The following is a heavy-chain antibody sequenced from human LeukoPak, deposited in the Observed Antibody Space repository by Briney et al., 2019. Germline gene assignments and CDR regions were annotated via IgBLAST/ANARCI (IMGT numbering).Heavy chain of an antibody. Sequence: ASVKVSCKASGGTFSSYAISWVRQAPGQGLEWMGGIIPIFGTANYAQKFQGRVTITADESTSTAYMELSSLRSEDTAVYYCATATHYYGSGSPDYYGMDVWGQGTTVTVSS. V-gene: IGHV1-69*13. J-gene: IGHJ6*02. CDR3: ATATHYYGSGSPDYYGMDV. CDR1: GGTFSSYA. CDR2: IIPIFGTA. D-gene: IGHD3-10*01.